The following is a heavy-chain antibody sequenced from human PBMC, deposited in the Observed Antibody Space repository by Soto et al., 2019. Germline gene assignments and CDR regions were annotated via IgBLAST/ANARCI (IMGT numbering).Heavy chain of an antibody. J-gene: IGHJ6*03. CDR2: IYYSGST. V-gene: IGHV4-59*01. CDR1: GGSISSYY. D-gene: IGHD2-2*01. Sequence: PSETLSLTCTVSGGSISSYYWSWIRQPPGKGLEWIGYIYYSGSTNYNPSLKSRVTISVDTSKNQFSLKLSSVTAADTAVYYCAREHYCSSTSCPKRDYYYYYMDVWGKGTTVTVSS. CDR3: AREHYCSSTSCPKRDYYYYYMDV.